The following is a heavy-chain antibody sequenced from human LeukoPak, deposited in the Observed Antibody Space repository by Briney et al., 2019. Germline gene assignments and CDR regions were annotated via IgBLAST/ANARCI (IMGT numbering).Heavy chain of an antibody. D-gene: IGHD6-19*01. J-gene: IGHJ4*02. V-gene: IGHV1-69*13. Sequence: SVKVSCKASGGTFSSYAISWLRQAPGQGLEWMGGIIPIFGTANYAQKFQGRVTITADESTSTAYMELSSLRSEDTAVYYCARDPWQWLGPPLDFWGQGTLVTVSS. CDR3: ARDPWQWLGPPLDF. CDR1: GGTFSSYA. CDR2: IIPIFGTA.